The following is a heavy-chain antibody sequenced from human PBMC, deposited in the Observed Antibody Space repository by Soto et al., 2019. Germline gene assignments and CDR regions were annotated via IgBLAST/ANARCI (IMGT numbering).Heavy chain of an antibody. CDR1: GGTFSSYT. CDR2: IIPILGIA. Sequence: QVQLVQSGAEVKKPGSSVKVSCKASGGTFSSYTISWVRQAPGQGLEWMGRIIPILGIANYAQKFQGRVTITADKSTSTAYMETSSLRSEDTAVYYCARARKEETATVGFDPWGKGTLVTFSS. CDR3: ARARKEETATVGFDP. J-gene: IGHJ5*02. D-gene: IGHD4-4*01. V-gene: IGHV1-69*02.